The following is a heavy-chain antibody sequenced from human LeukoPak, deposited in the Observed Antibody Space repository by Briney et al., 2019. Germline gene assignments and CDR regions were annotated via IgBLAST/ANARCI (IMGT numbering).Heavy chain of an antibody. Sequence: GGSLRLSCAASGFTFSSYWMHWVRQAPGKGLVWVSRIKNDGSTNYADSVKGRFTISRDNAKNTVSLQMNSLRAEDTGVYYCARAPSEIGGYYPEYFRHWGQGTLVTVSS. CDR3: ARAPSEIGGYYPEYFRH. D-gene: IGHD3-22*01. CDR1: GFTFSSYW. J-gene: IGHJ1*01. CDR2: IKNDGST. V-gene: IGHV3-74*01.